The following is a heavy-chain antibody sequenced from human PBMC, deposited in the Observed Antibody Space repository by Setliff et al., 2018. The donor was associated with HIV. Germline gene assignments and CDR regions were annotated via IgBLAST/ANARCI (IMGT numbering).Heavy chain of an antibody. D-gene: IGHD3-22*01. CDR2: MDSSGNT. Sequence: SETLSLTCTVSGGSITYSSYYWGWIRQPPGKGLEWIGSMDSSGNTYYSPSLRSRVTLSLDTSKNHISLHLSSVTATDTAGYYCVRQGAGYYYDSSEYYTGNGFDMWGQGTMVTVSS. V-gene: IGHV4-39*07. CDR3: VRQGAGYYYDSSEYYTGNGFDM. J-gene: IGHJ3*02. CDR1: GGSITYSSYY.